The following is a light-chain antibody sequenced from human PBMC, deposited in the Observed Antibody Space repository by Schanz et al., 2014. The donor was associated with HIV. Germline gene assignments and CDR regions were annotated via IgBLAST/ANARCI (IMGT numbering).Light chain of an antibody. CDR2: DVT. CDR1: SSDIGGYNY. Sequence: QSVLTQPASVSGSPGQSITISCTGTSSDIGGYNYVSWYQQTPGRAPQLMIYDVTYRPSGVSDRFSGSKSGNTASLTISGLQAEDEADYYCSSSSTTTCVFGGGTKLTVL. J-gene: IGLJ3*02. V-gene: IGLV2-14*03. CDR3: SSSSTTTCV.